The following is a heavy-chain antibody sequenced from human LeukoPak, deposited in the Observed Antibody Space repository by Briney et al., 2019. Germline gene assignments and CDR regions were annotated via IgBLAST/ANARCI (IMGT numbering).Heavy chain of an antibody. CDR1: GGSISSYY. Sequence: PSETLSLTCTVSGGSISSYYWSWIRQPPGKGLEWIGYIYYSGSTNYSPYIYDSGSTNYDPSLKSRVSISVDTSKNHFSLRLNSVTAADTAVYYCASSKTAAIPGIYYYYYMDVWGKGTTVTVSS. CDR2: IYYSGSTNYSPYIYDSGST. V-gene: IGHV4-59*12. J-gene: IGHJ6*03. D-gene: IGHD2-2*02. CDR3: ASSKTAAIPGIYYYYYMDV.